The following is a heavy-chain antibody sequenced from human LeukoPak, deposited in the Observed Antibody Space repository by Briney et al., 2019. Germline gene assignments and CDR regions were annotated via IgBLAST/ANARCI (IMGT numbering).Heavy chain of an antibody. V-gene: IGHV3-7*01. Sequence: GGSLRLSCAASGFTFSSYWMSWVRQAPGKGLECVANIKQDGSEKYNVDSVEGRFTISRDNAKSSLYLQMNSLRAEDTAVYYCARASRPNYFDTINIWGQGTMVTVSS. CDR3: ARASRPNYFDTINI. CDR2: IKQDGSEK. CDR1: GFTFSSYW. D-gene: IGHD3-22*01. J-gene: IGHJ3*02.